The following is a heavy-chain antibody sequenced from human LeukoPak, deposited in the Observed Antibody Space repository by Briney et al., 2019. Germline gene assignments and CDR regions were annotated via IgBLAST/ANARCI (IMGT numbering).Heavy chain of an antibody. CDR3: ATDLYSGSYFFDY. V-gene: IGHV1-24*01. CDR1: GYTLTELS. Sequence: ASVKVSCKVSGYTLTELSMHWVRQAPGKGLEWMRGFDPEDGETIYAQKFQGRVTMTEDTSTDTAYMELSSLRSEDTAVYYCATDLYSGSYFFDYWGQGTLVTVSS. CDR2: FDPEDGET. D-gene: IGHD1-26*01. J-gene: IGHJ4*02.